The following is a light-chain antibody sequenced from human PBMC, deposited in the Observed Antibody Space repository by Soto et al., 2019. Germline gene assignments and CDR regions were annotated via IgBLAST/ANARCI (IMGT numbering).Light chain of an antibody. J-gene: IGKJ1*01. CDR2: GAS. CDR3: QHYNTWPWT. CDR1: QSVSSSY. Sequence: EIVLTQSPGTLSLSPWERATLSCRASQSVSSSYLAWYQQKPGQAPRLLIYGASTRATGVPARFSGSGSGTEFILTISGLQSEDFAVYYCQHYNTWPWTFGQGTKVDIK. V-gene: IGKV3-15*01.